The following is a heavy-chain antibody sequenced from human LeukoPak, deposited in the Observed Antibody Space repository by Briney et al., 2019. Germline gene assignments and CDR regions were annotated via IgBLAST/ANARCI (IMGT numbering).Heavy chain of an antibody. CDR2: IIPIFGTA. D-gene: IGHD6-6*01. CDR1: GYTLTGYY. J-gene: IGHJ5*02. CDR3: ALGGGVSSIAARLDRVNWFDP. V-gene: IGHV1-69*05. Sequence: SVKVSCKASGYTLTGYYMHWVRQAPGQGLEWMGGIIPIFGTANYAQKFQGRVTITTDESTSTAYMELSSLRSEDTAVSYCALGGGVSSIAARLDRVNWFDPWGQGTLVTVSS.